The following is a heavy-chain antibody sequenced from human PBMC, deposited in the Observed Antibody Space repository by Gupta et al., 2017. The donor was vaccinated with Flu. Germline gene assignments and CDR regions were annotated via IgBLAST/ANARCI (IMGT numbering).Heavy chain of an antibody. CDR2: ILGDADAGRT. V-gene: IGHV3-23*01. Sequence: EVQLLESGGGLVQPGGSLRLSCAASGFTFHSYTISWVRQAPGKGLDWVSGILGDADAGRTFYADSVKGRFTISRDNSKNTLYLQMNSLRVDDTAVYFCAKDKVQGDGIWDVDVWGQGTTVTVSS. CDR1: GFTFHSYT. J-gene: IGHJ6*02. D-gene: IGHD1-1*01. CDR3: AKDKVQGDGIWDVDV.